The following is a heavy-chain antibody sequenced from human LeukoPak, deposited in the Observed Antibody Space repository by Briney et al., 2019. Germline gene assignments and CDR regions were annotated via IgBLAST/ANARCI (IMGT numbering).Heavy chain of an antibody. J-gene: IGHJ5*02. CDR2: IYYSGST. V-gene: IGHV4-59*01. D-gene: IGHD1-14*01. CDR3: ARELNHNWFDP. CDR1: GGSISSYY. Sequence: SETLSLTCTVSGGSISSYYWSWIRQPPGKGLEWIGYIYYSGSTNYNPSLKSRVTISVDTSKNQFSLKLSSVTAADTAVYYCARELNHNWFDPWGQGTLVTVSS.